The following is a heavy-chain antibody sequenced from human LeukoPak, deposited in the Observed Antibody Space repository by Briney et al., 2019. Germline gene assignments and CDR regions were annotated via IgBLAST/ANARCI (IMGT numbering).Heavy chain of an antibody. Sequence: PSETLSLTCTVSGGSISSSSYYWGWIRQPPGKGLEWIGSINYSGSTYYNPSLKSRVTISVDTSKNQFSLRVSSVTAADTAVYYCAGWDYDSTFDYWGQGILVTASS. D-gene: IGHD3-9*01. J-gene: IGHJ4*02. CDR3: AGWDYDSTFDY. CDR1: GGSISSSSYY. CDR2: INYSGST. V-gene: IGHV4-39*07.